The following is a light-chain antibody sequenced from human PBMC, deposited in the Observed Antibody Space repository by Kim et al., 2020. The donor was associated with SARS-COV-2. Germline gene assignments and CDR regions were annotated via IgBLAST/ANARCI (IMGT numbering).Light chain of an antibody. J-gene: IGKJ1*01. V-gene: IGKV3-20*01. CDR2: GAS. CDR3: QQYGSSLQT. CDR1: ESVGNNF. Sequence: SPGESATLTCRATESVGNNFLAWYQQKPSQAPRLLIYGASRRVTGIQDRFSGSGSGTDFTLTISRLEPEDFAVYYCQQYGSSLQTFGQGTKVDIK.